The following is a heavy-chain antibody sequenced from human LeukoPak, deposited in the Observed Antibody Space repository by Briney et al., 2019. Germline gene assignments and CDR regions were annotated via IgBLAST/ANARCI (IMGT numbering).Heavy chain of an antibody. CDR1: GFTFSSYS. V-gene: IGHV3-21*04. CDR3: ARGAAARSNDY. J-gene: IGHJ4*02. Sequence: PGGSLRLSCAASGFTFSSYSMNWVRLAPGKGLEWVSSISGSSSYIYYADSVKGRFTISRDNAKNSLYLQMNSLRAEDTAVYYCARGAAARSNDYWGQGTLVTVSS. D-gene: IGHD6-13*01. CDR2: ISGSSSYI.